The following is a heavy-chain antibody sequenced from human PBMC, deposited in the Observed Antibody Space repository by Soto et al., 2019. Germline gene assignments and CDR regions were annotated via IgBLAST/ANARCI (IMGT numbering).Heavy chain of an antibody. CDR1: GFTFRSYS. Sequence: GSLRLSCGASGFTFRSYSMNWVRQAPGKGLEWVSYISSSSSTIYYADSVKGRSTISRDNAKNSLYLQMNSLRDADTALYYCAREFDQYCTGGSCYSGYYYGMDAWGQGT. J-gene: IGHJ6*02. D-gene: IGHD2-15*01. CDR3: AREFDQYCTGGSCYSGYYYGMDA. CDR2: ISSSSSTI. V-gene: IGHV3-48*02.